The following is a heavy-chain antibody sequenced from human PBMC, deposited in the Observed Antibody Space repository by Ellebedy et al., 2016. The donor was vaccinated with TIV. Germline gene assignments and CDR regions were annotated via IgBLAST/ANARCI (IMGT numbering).Heavy chain of an antibody. J-gene: IGHJ6*02. CDR2: INHSGST. CDR1: GGSFSGYY. V-gene: IGHV4-34*01. D-gene: IGHD4-17*01. CDR3: ARHQTLTYGYGMDV. Sequence: GSLRLXCAVYGGSFSGYYWSWIRQPPGKGLEWIGEINHSGSTNYNPSLKSRVTISVDTSKNQFSLKVNSVTAADTAVYYCARHQTLTYGYGMDVWGQGTTVTVSS.